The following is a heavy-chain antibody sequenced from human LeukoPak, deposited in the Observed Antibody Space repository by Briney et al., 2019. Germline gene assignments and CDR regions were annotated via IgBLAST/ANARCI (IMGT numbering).Heavy chain of an antibody. V-gene: IGHV4-4*07. CDR2: IHSSGNT. CDR1: GGSISSYY. CDR3: ARTTAHWYFDL. D-gene: IGHD2-21*02. Sequence: SETLSLTCTVSGGSISSYYWSWIRQPAGKGLEWIGRIHSSGNTNYNPSLKGRVTMSVDTSKNQFSLSLTSVTAADTAVYYCARTTAHWYFDLWGRGTLVSVSS. J-gene: IGHJ2*01.